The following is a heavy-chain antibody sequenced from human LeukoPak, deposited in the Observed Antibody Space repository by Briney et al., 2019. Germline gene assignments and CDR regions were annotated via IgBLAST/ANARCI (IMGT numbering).Heavy chain of an antibody. D-gene: IGHD1-26*01. V-gene: IGHV1-2*06. CDR1: GYTFTGYY. Sequence: ASVKVPCKASGYTFTGYYMHWVRQAPGQGLEWMGRINPNSGGTNYAQKFQGRVTMTRDTSISTAYMELSRLRSDDTAVYSCARGRRVGATGKGDFDIRGQGTMVTVSS. J-gene: IGHJ3*02. CDR3: ARGRRVGATGKGDFDI. CDR2: INPNSGGT.